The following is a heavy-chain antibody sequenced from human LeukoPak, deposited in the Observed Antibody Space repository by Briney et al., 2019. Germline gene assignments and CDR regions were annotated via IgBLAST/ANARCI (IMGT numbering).Heavy chain of an antibody. CDR2: ISGSGGST. CDR1: AFTFSSYA. J-gene: IGHJ4*02. V-gene: IGHV3-23*01. CDR3: ARDCSGGSCYLDY. Sequence: PGGSLRLSCAASAFTFSSYAMSWVRQAPGKGLEWVSAISGSGGSTYYADSVKGRFTISRDNAKNSLYLQMNSLRAEDTAVYYCARDCSGGSCYLDYWGQGTLVTVSS. D-gene: IGHD2-15*01.